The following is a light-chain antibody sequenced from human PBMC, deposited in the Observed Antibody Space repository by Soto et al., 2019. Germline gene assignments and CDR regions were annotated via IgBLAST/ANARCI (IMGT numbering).Light chain of an antibody. V-gene: IGKV3-20*01. Sequence: EVVLTQSPATLSLSPGERATLSCRASQSVSSKLAWFQQKPGQAPSLLIYGVSTRATGVPDRFSGSGSGTDFTLTISRLEPEDFAVYYCQQYGSSLWTFGQGTKVDIK. CDR2: GVS. CDR1: QSVSSK. CDR3: QQYGSSLWT. J-gene: IGKJ1*01.